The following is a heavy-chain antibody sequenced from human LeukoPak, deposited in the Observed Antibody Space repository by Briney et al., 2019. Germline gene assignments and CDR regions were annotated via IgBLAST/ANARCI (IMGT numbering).Heavy chain of an antibody. V-gene: IGHV1-69*05. CDR1: GGTFSSYA. J-gene: IGHJ6*03. CDR2: IIPIFGTA. Sequence: EASVKVPCKASGGTFSSYAISWVRQAPGQGLEWMGGIIPIFGTANYAQKFQGRVTITTDESTSTAYMELSSLRSEDTAVYYCASSQAVAGTKYYYYYYMDVWGKGTTVTVSS. D-gene: IGHD6-19*01. CDR3: ASSQAVAGTKYYYYYYMDV.